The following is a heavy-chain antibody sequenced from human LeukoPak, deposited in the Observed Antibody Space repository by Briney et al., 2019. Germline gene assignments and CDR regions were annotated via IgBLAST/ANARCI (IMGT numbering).Heavy chain of an antibody. CDR2: ISSGGNT. Sequence: GGSLRLSCAASGFIVSSNYMSWVRQAPGKGLEWVSIISSGGNTYYADSVKGRFTISRDISKNTLYLQMNGLRAEDTAVHYCAREVRGYYFDYWGQGTLVTVSS. CDR1: GFIVSSNY. J-gene: IGHJ4*02. D-gene: IGHD3-22*01. V-gene: IGHV3-53*01. CDR3: AREVRGYYFDY.